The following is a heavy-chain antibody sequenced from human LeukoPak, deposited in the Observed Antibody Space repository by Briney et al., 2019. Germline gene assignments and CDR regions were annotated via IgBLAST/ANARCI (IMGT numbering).Heavy chain of an antibody. CDR2: INPNSGHT. Sequence: ASVKVSCKASGYTFTSYDVNWVRQAPGQGLEWMGYINPNSGHTTYAQRFQGGITMTRDTSISTAYMELTSLTSEDTAIYYCARELRRDAYWGQGALVTVSS. CDR1: GYTFTSYD. CDR3: ARELRRDAY. V-gene: IGHV1-8*01. J-gene: IGHJ4*02. D-gene: IGHD4-17*01.